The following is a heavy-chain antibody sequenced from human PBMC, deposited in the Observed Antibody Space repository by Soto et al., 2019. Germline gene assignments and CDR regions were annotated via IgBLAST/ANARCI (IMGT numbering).Heavy chain of an antibody. D-gene: IGHD4-17*01. Sequence: ASVKVSCKASGFSFTGYYIHWLRQAPGQGLEWMGWINAHSGGTEYAQKFQGRVTLTRDTSIATAYLTLTSLTSDDTALYYCGHAFTGTPAFWFDPWGQGTLVTVSS. J-gene: IGHJ5*02. CDR1: GFSFTGYY. V-gene: IGHV1-2*02. CDR3: GHAFTGTPAFWFDP. CDR2: INAHSGGT.